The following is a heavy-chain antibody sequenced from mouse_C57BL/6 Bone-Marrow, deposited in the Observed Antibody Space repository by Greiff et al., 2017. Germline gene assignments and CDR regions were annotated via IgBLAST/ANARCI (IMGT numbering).Heavy chain of an antibody. CDR3: ARSSSTMVGAY. Sequence: QVQLQQPGAELVMPGASVKLSCKASGYTFTSYWMHWVKQRPGQGLEWIGEIDPSDSYINYTQKFKGKSTLTVDKSSSTAYMQLSSLTSEDSAVYYCARSSSTMVGAYWGQETLVTVSA. CDR1: GYTFTSYW. V-gene: IGHV1-69*01. D-gene: IGHD2-1*01. CDR2: IDPSDSYI. J-gene: IGHJ3*01.